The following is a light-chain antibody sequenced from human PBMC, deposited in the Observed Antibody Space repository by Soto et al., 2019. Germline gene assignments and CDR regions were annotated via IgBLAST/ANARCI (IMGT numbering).Light chain of an antibody. CDR3: QQYGSSPLT. CDR2: GAS. V-gene: IGKV3-20*01. CDR1: QSVSSSY. J-gene: IGKJ4*01. Sequence: EIVLTQSPGTLSLSPGERATLSCSASQSVSSSYLAWYQQKPGQAPRLLIYGASSRATGIPDRFSGSGSRTDFTLTINRLEPEDCAVYYCQQYGSSPLTFGGGTKVEIK.